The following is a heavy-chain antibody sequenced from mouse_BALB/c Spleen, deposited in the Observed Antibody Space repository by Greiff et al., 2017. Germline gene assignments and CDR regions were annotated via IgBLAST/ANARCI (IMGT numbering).Heavy chain of an antibody. CDR1: GYTFTSYT. V-gene: IGHV1-4*02. J-gene: IGHJ3*01. CDR2: INPSSGYT. CDR3: ARWGDYEGFAY. D-gene: IGHD2-4*01. Sequence: QVQLQQSAAELARPGASVKMSCKASGYTFTSYTMHWVKQRPGQGLEWIGYINPSSGYTEYNQKFKDKTTLTADKSSSTAYMQLSSLTSEDSAVYYCARWGDYEGFAYWGQGTLVTVSA.